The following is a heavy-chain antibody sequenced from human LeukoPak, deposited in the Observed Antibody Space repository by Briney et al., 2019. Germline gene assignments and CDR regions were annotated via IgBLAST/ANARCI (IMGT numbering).Heavy chain of an antibody. J-gene: IGHJ5*02. CDR2: IYYSGST. V-gene: IGHV4-39*01. CDR1: GGSIGSSSYY. D-gene: IGHD2-15*01. Sequence: SETLSLTCTVSGGSIGSSSYYWGWIRQPPGKGLEWFGSIYYSGSTYYTPSLKSRVTISVDTSKNQFSLKLRSVTAADTAVYYCARRRPYCSGGRCYDNWFDPWGQGTLVTVSS. CDR3: ARRRPYCSGGRCYDNWFDP.